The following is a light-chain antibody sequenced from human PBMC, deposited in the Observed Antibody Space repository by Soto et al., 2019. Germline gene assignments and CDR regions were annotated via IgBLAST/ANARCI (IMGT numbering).Light chain of an antibody. CDR1: QDITNY. V-gene: IGKV1-33*01. Sequence: IQMTQSPSSLSASVGDRVTITCQASQDITNYLIWYQQKPGKAPKRLIYDASSLGTGVSSRFSGSRSGTHFTLTISSLQPEDIETYYCQQFDSVPCTFGQGTTLEIK. J-gene: IGKJ2*02. CDR2: DAS. CDR3: QQFDSVPCT.